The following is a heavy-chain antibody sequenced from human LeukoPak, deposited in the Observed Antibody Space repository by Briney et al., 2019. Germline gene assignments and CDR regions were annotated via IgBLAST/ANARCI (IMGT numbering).Heavy chain of an antibody. V-gene: IGHV4-4*02. CDR1: GGSISSSNW. CDR2: IYHSGST. D-gene: IGHD3-16*01. Sequence: SGTLSLTCAVSGGSISSSNWWSWVRQPPGRGLEWIGEIYHSGSTNYNPSLKSRVTISVDKSKNQFSLKLSSVTAADTAVYYCARFGSYGVNYFDNWGQGTLVTVSS. CDR3: ARFGSYGVNYFDN. J-gene: IGHJ4*02.